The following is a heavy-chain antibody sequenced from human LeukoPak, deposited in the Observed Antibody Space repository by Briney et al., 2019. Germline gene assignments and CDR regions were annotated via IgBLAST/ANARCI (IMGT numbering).Heavy chain of an antibody. CDR1: GGGSFTDYS. J-gene: IGHJ4*02. V-gene: IGHV4-34*01. D-gene: IGHD6-13*01. CDR3: ARGRGEAAGLDH. Sequence: TSETLSLTCVVSGGGSFTDYSWNWIRQSPGKGLEWVGEITHAAILKYNPSLKGRVAISVDTSKNQVSLKLDSMTAADTAMYYCARGRGEAAGLDHWGQGTLVTVSS. CDR2: ITHAAIL.